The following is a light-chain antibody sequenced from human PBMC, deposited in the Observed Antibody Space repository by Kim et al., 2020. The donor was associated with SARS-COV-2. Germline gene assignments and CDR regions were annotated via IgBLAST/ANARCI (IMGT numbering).Light chain of an antibody. Sequence: SASVGERVTITCRASQSIGRYLNWYQQRPGKVPKLLIYAASNLQSGVPSRFSGSGSGTDFTLTISSLHLEDFATYYCQQSYSAPQSFGQGTKLEI. CDR1: QSIGRY. CDR2: AAS. J-gene: IGKJ2*03. V-gene: IGKV1-39*01. CDR3: QQSYSAPQS.